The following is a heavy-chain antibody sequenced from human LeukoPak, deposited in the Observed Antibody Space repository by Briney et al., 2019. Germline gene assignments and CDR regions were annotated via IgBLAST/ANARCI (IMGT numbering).Heavy chain of an antibody. D-gene: IGHD1-26*01. V-gene: IGHV3-74*01. J-gene: IGHJ4*02. CDR2: ITSDGSTS. Sequence: GGSLRLSCAASGFTFSSYWMHWVRQAPGKGLVWVSRITSDGSTSDYADSVMGRFTMSRDNAKNTVYLHMNSLGAEDTAVYYCTRGLYGSPGDNWGQGTLVTVSS. CDR3: TRGLYGSPGDN. CDR1: GFTFSSYW.